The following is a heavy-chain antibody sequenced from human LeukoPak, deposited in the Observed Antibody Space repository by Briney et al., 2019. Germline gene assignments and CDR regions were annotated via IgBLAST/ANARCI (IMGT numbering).Heavy chain of an antibody. J-gene: IGHJ4*02. CDR2: ISYDGSNK. CDR1: GFTFSSYA. V-gene: IGHV3-30*04. Sequence: GRSLRLSCAASGFTFSSYAMHWVRQAPGRGLEWVAVISYDGSNKYYADSVKGRFTISRDNSKNTLYLQMNSLRAEDTAVYYCARVGGDYDSSGYYYVYFDYWGQGTLVTVSS. D-gene: IGHD3-22*01. CDR3: ARVGGDYDSSGYYYVYFDY.